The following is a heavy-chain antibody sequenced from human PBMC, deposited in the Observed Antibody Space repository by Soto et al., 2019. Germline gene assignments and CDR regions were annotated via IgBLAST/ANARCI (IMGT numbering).Heavy chain of an antibody. CDR2: IYYSGST. D-gene: IGHD6-13*01. CDR3: ARHQSHSSSYVDP. J-gene: IGHJ5*02. Sequence: SETLSLTCTVSGGSINSGDYSWTWIRQPPGKGLEWIGSIYYSGSTYYNPSLKSRVTISVDTSKNQFSLKLSSVTAADTAVYYCARHQSHSSSYVDPWGQGTLVTVSS. CDR1: GGSINSGDYS. V-gene: IGHV4-30-2*03.